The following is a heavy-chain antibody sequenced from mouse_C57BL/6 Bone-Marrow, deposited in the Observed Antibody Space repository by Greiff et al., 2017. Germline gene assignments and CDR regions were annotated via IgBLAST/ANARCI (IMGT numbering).Heavy chain of an antibody. D-gene: IGHD2-3*01. V-gene: IGHV8-8*01. CDR1: GFSLSTFGMG. CDR3: ARIWDGYLDY. J-gene: IGHJ2*01. Sequence: QVTLNESGPGILQPSPTLSLTCSFSGFSLSTFGMGVGWIRQPSGNGLEWLAHIWWDDDTYYNPALKRRLTISKDTSTNQVFLKIANVDTADTTTYYCARIWDGYLDYWGQGTTLTVSS. CDR2: IWWDDDT.